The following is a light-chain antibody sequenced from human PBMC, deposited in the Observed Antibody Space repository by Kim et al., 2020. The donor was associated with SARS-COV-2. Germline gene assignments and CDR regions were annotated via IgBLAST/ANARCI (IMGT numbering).Light chain of an antibody. Sequence: LCPGDRPTCAGRASQGVGGNYLAGFQQKTGQATRLLVRGASTRATGIPDRLSGSGSGTDFALTISRLEPEDFAVYYCQQYDSEPDTFGQGTRLEI. CDR3: QQYDSEPDT. J-gene: IGKJ2*01. V-gene: IGKV3-20*01. CDR2: GAS. CDR1: QGVGGNY.